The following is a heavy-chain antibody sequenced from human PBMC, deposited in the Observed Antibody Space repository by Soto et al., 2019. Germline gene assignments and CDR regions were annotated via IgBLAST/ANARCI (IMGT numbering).Heavy chain of an antibody. Sequence: QVQLVESGGGMVQPGRSLRLSCAASGFTFSYYGMHWVRQAPGKGLEWVALILYDGSNKYYADSVKGRFTISRDNSKNTLYLQMNSLRDEDTAVYYCARHYGSGSSDYWGQGTLVTVSS. CDR3: ARHYGSGSSDY. D-gene: IGHD3-10*01. V-gene: IGHV3-30*03. CDR2: ILYDGSNK. CDR1: GFTFSYYG. J-gene: IGHJ4*02.